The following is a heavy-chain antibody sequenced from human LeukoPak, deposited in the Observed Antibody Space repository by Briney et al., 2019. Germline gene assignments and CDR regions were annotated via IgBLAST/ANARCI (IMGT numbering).Heavy chain of an antibody. D-gene: IGHD3-22*01. Sequence: PSETLSLTCTVSGGSISSSSYYWGWIRQPPGKGLEWIGSIYYSGSTYYNPSLKSRVTISVDTSKNQFSLKLSSVTAADTAVYYCARDLDSSGQKLFDYWGQGTLVTVSS. V-gene: IGHV4-39*07. CDR3: ARDLDSSGQKLFDY. J-gene: IGHJ4*02. CDR1: GGSISSSSYY. CDR2: IYYSGST.